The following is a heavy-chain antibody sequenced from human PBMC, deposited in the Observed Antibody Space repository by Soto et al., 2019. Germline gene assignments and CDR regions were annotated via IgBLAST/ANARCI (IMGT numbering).Heavy chain of an antibody. CDR2: IYSNGLT. D-gene: IGHD6-13*01. CDR1: GGSISGYY. CDR3: ARNRAAAVWFDP. V-gene: IGHV4-4*07. J-gene: IGHJ5*02. Sequence: SETLSLTCTVSGGSISGYYWSWIRQPAGKGLEWIGRIYSNGLTNYNPSLKSRVTLSVDTSRNHFFLHLTSVTAADTAIYYCARNRAAAVWFDPWGQGTLVTVSS.